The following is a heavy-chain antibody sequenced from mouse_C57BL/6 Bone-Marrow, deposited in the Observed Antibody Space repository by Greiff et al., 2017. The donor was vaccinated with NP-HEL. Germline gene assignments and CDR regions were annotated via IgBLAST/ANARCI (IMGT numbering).Heavy chain of an antibody. Sequence: SGPALVKPGASVKISCKASGYSFTDYTMNWVKQSNGKSLEWIGVINPNYGTTSYNQKFKGKATLTVDQSSSTAYMQLNSLTSEDSDVDYCARSGTWLDYWGQGTLVTVSA. CDR2: INPNYGTT. CDR3: ARSGTWLDY. CDR1: GYSFTDYT. J-gene: IGHJ3*01. D-gene: IGHD4-1*01. V-gene: IGHV1-39*01.